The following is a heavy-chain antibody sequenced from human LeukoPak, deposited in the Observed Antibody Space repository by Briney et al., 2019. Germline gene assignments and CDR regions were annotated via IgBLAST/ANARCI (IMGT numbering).Heavy chain of an antibody. CDR2: ISYDGSNK. J-gene: IGHJ4*02. Sequence: PGGSLRLSCAASGFTFSSYAMHWVRQAPGKGLEWVAVISYDGSNKYYADSVKGRFTISRDNSKNTLYLQMNSLRAEDTAVYYCARDYTFGGVIAPSDYWGQGTLVTVSS. CDR3: ARDYTFGGVIAPSDY. CDR1: GFTFSSYA. D-gene: IGHD3-16*02. V-gene: IGHV3-30-3*01.